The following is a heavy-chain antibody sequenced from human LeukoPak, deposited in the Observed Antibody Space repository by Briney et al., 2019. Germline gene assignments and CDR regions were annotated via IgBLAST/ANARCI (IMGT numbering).Heavy chain of an antibody. V-gene: IGHV4-34*01. CDR2: INHSGSA. CDR3: ARGVYYFDY. Sequence: SETLSLTCAVYGGSFSGYYWSWIRQPPGKGLEWIGEINHSGSADYNPSLKSRVTISVDTSKNQFSLKLSSVTAADTAVYYCARGVYYFDYWGQGTLVTVSS. J-gene: IGHJ4*02. CDR1: GGSFSGYY.